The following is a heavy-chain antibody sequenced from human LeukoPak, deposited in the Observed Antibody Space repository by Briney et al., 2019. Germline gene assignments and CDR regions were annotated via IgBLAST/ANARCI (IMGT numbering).Heavy chain of an antibody. J-gene: IGHJ4*02. CDR3: AKGTYYYDSSGYYLDY. Sequence: PGGSLRFSCAASGFTFDDYAMHWVRQAPGKGLEWVSGISWNSGSIGYADSVKGRFTISRDNAKNSLYLQMNSLRAEDTALYYCAKGTYYYDSSGYYLDYWGQGTLVTVSS. CDR2: ISWNSGSI. CDR1: GFTFDDYA. V-gene: IGHV3-9*01. D-gene: IGHD3-22*01.